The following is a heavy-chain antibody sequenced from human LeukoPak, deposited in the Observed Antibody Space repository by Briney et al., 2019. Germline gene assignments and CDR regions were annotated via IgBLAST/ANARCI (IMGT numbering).Heavy chain of an antibody. CDR3: ASQKRSYYGSGSYTYFDY. V-gene: IGHV4-34*01. CDR2: INHSGST. D-gene: IGHD3-10*01. J-gene: IGHJ4*02. CDR1: GGSISSYY. Sequence: SETLSLTCTVSGGSISSYYWSWIRQPPGKGLEWIGEINHSGSTNYNPSLKSRVTISVDTSKNQFSLKLSSVTAADTAVYYCASQKRSYYGSGSYTYFDYWGQGTLVTVSS.